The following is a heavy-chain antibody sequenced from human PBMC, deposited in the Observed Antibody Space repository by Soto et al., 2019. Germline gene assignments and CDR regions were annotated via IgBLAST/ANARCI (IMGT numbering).Heavy chain of an antibody. J-gene: IGHJ4*02. V-gene: IGHV2-5*02. D-gene: IGHD2-15*01. CDR1: GFSLSTSGVG. CDR2: IYWDDDK. CDR3: AHSQLGYCSGGNCYSFDY. Sequence: QITLKESGPTLVKPTQTLTLTCTSSGFSLSTSGVGVGWIRQPPGKALEWLALIYWDDDKRYSPSLKSRLTITKDTSKNQVVLTMTNMDPVDTATYYCAHSQLGYCSGGNCYSFDYWGQGTLVTVSS.